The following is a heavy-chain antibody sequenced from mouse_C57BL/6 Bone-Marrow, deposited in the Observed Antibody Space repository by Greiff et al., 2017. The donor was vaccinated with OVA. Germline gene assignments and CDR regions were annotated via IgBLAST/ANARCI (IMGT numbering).Heavy chain of an antibody. Sequence: ESGAELVKPGASVKISCKASGYAFSSYWMNWVKQRPGKGLEWIGQIYPGDGDTNYNGKFKGKATLTADKSSSTAYMQLSSLTSEDSAVYFCAREDYGSNDYWGQGTTLTVSS. CDR1: GYAFSSYW. V-gene: IGHV1-80*01. D-gene: IGHD1-1*01. CDR2: IYPGDGDT. J-gene: IGHJ2*01. CDR3: AREDYGSNDY.